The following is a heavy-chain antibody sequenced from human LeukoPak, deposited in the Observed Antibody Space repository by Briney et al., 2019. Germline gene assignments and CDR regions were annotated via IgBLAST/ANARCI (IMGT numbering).Heavy chain of an antibody. CDR2: ISSSSSYI. CDR1: GFTFSSYS. J-gene: IGHJ4*02. Sequence: GGSLRLSCAASGFTFSSYSMNWVRQALGKGLEWVSSISSSSSYIYYADSVKGRFTISRDNAKNSLYLQMNSLRAEDTAEYYCAGLGYSSGWYSFDYWGQGTLVTVSS. D-gene: IGHD6-19*01. CDR3: AGLGYSSGWYSFDY. V-gene: IGHV3-21*01.